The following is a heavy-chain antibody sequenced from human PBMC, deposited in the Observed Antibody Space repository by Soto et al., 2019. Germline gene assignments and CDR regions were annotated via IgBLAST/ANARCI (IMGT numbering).Heavy chain of an antibody. CDR3: AKAARPADY. D-gene: IGHD6-6*01. J-gene: IGHJ4*02. V-gene: IGHV3-30*18. Sequence: QVQLVESGGGVVQPGRSLRLSCAASGFTFSSYGMHWVRLAPGKGLEWVAVISYDGSNKYYADSVKGRFTISRDNSKNTLYLQMNSLRAEDTAVYYCAKAARPADYWGQGTLVTVSS. CDR2: ISYDGSNK. CDR1: GFTFSSYG.